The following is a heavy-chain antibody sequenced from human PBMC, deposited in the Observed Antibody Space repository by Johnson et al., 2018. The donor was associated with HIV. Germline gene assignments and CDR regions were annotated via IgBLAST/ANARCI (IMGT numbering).Heavy chain of an antibody. CDR2: ISYDGRNK. CDR1: GFTFSSYA. V-gene: IGHV3-30-3*01. Sequence: QMLLVESGRGLVQPGRSLRLSCAASGFTFSSYAMHWVRQAPGKGLEWVAVISYDGRNKYYADSVKGRFTISRDNSKNTLYLQMNSLRAEDTAVYYCAREGGQWLVLVDAFDIWGQGTMVTVSS. CDR3: AREGGQWLVLVDAFDI. D-gene: IGHD6-19*01. J-gene: IGHJ3*02.